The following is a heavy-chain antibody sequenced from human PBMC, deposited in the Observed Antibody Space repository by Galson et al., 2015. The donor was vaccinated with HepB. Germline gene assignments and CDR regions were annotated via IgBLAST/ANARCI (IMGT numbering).Heavy chain of an antibody. CDR2: ISYDGNDK. J-gene: IGHJ4*02. CDR3: AKDRIEIAGIREYHFDY. D-gene: IGHD5-24*01. Sequence: SLRLSCAASGFAFSSYGMHWVRQPPGKGLEWVALISYDGNDKYYADSVKGRFTISRDNSNNTLYLQMNSLRTEDTAVYYCAKDRIEIAGIREYHFDYWGQGTLATVSS. V-gene: IGHV3-30*18. CDR1: GFAFSSYG.